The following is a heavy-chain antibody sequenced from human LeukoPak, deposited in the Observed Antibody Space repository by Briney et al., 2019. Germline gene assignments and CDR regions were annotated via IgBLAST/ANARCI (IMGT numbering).Heavy chain of an antibody. CDR3: ARENYGGNFDN. CDR2: RKQDGSEK. Sequence: GGSLRLSCAASGFTLSSYWMSWVRQAPGKGLEWVANRKQDGSEKYYVDSVKGRFTISRDNAKKSLYLQMNSLRAEDTAVYYCARENYGGNFDNWGQGTLVTVSS. V-gene: IGHV3-7*04. J-gene: IGHJ4*02. CDR1: GFTLSSYW. D-gene: IGHD4-23*01.